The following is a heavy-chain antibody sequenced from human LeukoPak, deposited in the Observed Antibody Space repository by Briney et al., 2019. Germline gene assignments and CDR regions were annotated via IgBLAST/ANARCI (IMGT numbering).Heavy chain of an antibody. CDR2: INPNCGAT. CDR1: GYTFTVYF. D-gene: IGHD1-26*01. J-gene: IGHJ4*02. Sequence: ASVKVSCKASGYTFTVYFIQWVRQAPGQGLEWMGRINPNCGATDHAQKFQGRVTMTRDTSISTAYMELSSLKSDDTAVYYCAKIGSTHDFDYWGQGTLITVSS. V-gene: IGHV1-2*06. CDR3: AKIGSTHDFDY.